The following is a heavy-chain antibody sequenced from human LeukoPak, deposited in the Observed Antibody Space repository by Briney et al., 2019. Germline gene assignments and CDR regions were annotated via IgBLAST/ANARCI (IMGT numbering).Heavy chain of an antibody. CDR2: INHSGST. CDR1: GGSFSGYY. Sequence: SETLSLTCAVYGGSFSGYYWSWLRQPPGKGLEWIGEINHSGSTNYNPSLKSRVTISVDTSKNQFSLKLSSVTAADTAVYYCARVGRDYVWGSYRYWGQGTLVTVSS. CDR3: ARVGRDYVWGSYRY. J-gene: IGHJ4*02. D-gene: IGHD3-16*02. V-gene: IGHV4-34*01.